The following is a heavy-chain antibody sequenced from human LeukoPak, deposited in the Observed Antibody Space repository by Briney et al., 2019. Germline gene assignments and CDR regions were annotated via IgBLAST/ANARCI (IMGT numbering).Heavy chain of an antibody. Sequence: GGSLRLSCAASGFSVSNNYMSWVRQAPGKGLELVSIIYDGGSTHYTDSVKGRFTISRDIFKNTLYLQMDSLRAEDTAVYYCARDLRYPYGMDVWGQGTTVTVSS. CDR1: GFSVSNNY. CDR2: IYDGGST. V-gene: IGHV3-66*01. D-gene: IGHD3-16*02. CDR3: ARDLRYPYGMDV. J-gene: IGHJ6*02.